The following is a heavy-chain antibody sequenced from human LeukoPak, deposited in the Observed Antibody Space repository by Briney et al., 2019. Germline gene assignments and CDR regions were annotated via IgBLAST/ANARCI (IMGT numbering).Heavy chain of an antibody. V-gene: IGHV3-23*01. CDR1: GFTFSNYG. J-gene: IGHJ3*02. CDR3: AKASGYYYDSSGYYLGAFDI. Sequence: GGSLRLSCAASGFTFSNYGMTWVRQAPGKGLEWVSTISGRSDSTYYADSVKGRFTISRDNSKDTLYLQLNYPRAEDTAVYYCAKASGYYYDSSGYYLGAFDIWGPGTMVTVSS. CDR2: ISGRSDST. D-gene: IGHD3-22*01.